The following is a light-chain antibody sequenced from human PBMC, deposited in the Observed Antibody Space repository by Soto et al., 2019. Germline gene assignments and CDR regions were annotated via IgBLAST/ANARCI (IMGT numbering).Light chain of an antibody. J-gene: IGKJ2*01. CDR1: QSVPSNY. CDR2: GAS. CDR3: QQYGLLYT. Sequence: EIVLTQSPGTLSLSPGERATLSCRASQSVPSNYLAWYQYRPGQAPRLLIYGASSRATGIPDRFSGSESGTDFTLTISRLETEALAVYYCQQYGLLYTFGQVTKLEIK. V-gene: IGKV3-20*01.